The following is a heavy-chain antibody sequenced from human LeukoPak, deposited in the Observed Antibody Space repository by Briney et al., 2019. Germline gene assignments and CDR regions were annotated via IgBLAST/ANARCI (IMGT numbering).Heavy chain of an antibody. Sequence: ASVKVSCKASGYTFTSYGISWVRQAPGQGLEWMGWISAYNGNTNYAQKLQGRVTMTTDTSTSTVYMELRSLRSDDTAVYYCARAIYGGNSGGHYWGQGTLVTVSS. V-gene: IGHV1-18*01. CDR1: GYTFTSYG. D-gene: IGHD4-23*01. CDR2: ISAYNGNT. J-gene: IGHJ4*02. CDR3: ARAIYGGNSGGHY.